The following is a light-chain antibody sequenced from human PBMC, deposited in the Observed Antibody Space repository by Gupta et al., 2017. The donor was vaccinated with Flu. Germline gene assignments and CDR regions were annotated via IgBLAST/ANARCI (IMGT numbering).Light chain of an antibody. Sequence: ITISCTGTSSDVGGYNYVSWYQQHPGKAPKLMIYEVSNRPSGVSNRFSGSKSGNTASLTISGLQAEDEADYYCSSYTSSSTLVVFGGGTKLTVL. CDR2: EVS. J-gene: IGLJ2*01. CDR3: SSYTSSSTLVV. CDR1: SSDVGGYNY. V-gene: IGLV2-14*01.